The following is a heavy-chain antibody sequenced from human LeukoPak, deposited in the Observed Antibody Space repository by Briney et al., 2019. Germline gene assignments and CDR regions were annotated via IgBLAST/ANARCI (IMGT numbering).Heavy chain of an antibody. CDR1: GYTFTGYY. Sequence: ASVKVSCKASGYTFTGYYMHWVRPAPGQGLEWMGWINPNSGGTNYAQKFQGRVTMTRDTSISTAYMELSRLRSDDTAVYYCARGRAVVAAPPSDYWGQGTLVTVSS. CDR3: ARGRAVVAAPPSDY. V-gene: IGHV1-2*02. CDR2: INPNSGGT. D-gene: IGHD2-15*01. J-gene: IGHJ4*02.